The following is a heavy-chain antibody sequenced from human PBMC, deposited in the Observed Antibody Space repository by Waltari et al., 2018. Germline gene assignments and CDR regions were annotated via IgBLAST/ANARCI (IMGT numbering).Heavy chain of an antibody. D-gene: IGHD2-15*01. CDR3: ARDRGRGLYLDT. CDR1: GASVSSAYW. CDR2: VHGSGRS. V-gene: IGHV4-4*02. J-gene: IGHJ5*02. Sequence: QLQLQESGPGLVKPSGTLSLSCAVSGASVSSAYWWSWVRQSPQKGLEWIGQVHGSGRSNYSPSFASRVTVSLDTSNNEFSLKVTSATAADTAMYYCARDRGRGLYLDTWGPGTL.